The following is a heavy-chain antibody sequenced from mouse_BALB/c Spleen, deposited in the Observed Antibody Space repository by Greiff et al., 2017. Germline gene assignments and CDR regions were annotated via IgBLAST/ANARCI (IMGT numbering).Heavy chain of an antibody. Sequence: EVQGVESGGGLVKPGGSLKLSCAASGFTFSDYYMYWVRQTPEKRLEWVATISDGGSYTYYPDSVKGRFTISRDNAKNNLYLQMSSLKSEDTAMYYCARGGYRYDRGAYAMDYWGQGTSVTVSS. CDR3: ARGGYRYDRGAYAMDY. J-gene: IGHJ4*01. D-gene: IGHD2-14*01. CDR1: GFTFSDYY. CDR2: ISDGGSYT. V-gene: IGHV5-4*02.